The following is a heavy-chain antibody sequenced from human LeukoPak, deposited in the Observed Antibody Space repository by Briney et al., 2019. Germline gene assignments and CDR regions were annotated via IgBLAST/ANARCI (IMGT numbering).Heavy chain of an antibody. CDR3: ARAAPRDAADAFDI. J-gene: IGHJ3*02. CDR2: IYTSGST. V-gene: IGHV4-61*02. D-gene: IGHD6-13*01. CDR1: GGSISSGSYY. Sequence: SETLSLTCTVSGGSISSGSYYWSWIRQPAGKGLEWIGRIYTSGSTNYNPSLKSRVTISVDTSKNQFSLKLSSVTAADTAVYYCARAAPRDAADAFDIWGQGTMVTVSS.